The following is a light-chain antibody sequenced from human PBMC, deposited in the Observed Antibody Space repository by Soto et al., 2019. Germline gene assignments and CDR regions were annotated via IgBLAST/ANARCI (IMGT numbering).Light chain of an antibody. Sequence: QSALTQPPSESGTPGQRVTISCSGSSSNIGSNFVKWYQQFPGTAPRLLIYANNQRPSGVPDRFSGSKSGTSASLAISGLQSEDEADYHCATWDDSLNGPVFGGGTK. CDR2: ANN. V-gene: IGLV1-44*01. J-gene: IGLJ2*01. CDR3: ATWDDSLNGPV. CDR1: SSNIGSNF.